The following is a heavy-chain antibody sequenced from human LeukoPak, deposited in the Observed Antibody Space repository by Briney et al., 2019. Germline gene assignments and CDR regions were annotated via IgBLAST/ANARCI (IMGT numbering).Heavy chain of an antibody. CDR3: AREVRSGIVVVVFAY. D-gene: IGHD2-15*01. J-gene: IGHJ4*02. CDR2: INPNSGGT. V-gene: IGHV1-2*02. Sequence: ASVEVSCKASGYTFTGYYMHWVRQAPGQGLEWMGWINPNSGGTNYAQKFQGRVTMTRDTSISTAYMELSRLRSDDTAVYYCAREVRSGIVVVVFAYWGQGTLVTVSS. CDR1: GYTFTGYY.